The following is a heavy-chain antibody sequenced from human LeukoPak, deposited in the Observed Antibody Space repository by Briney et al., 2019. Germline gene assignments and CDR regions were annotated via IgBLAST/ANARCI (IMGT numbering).Heavy chain of an antibody. CDR3: ARDPRTMIVANYGMDV. V-gene: IGHV1-46*01. Sequence: ASVKVSCKASGYTFTSYYMHWVRQAPGQGLEWMGIINPSGGSTSYAQKFQGRVTMTRDTSTSTVYMELSSLRSEDTAVYYCARDPRTMIVANYGMDVWGQGTTVTVSS. J-gene: IGHJ6*02. CDR2: INPSGGST. CDR1: GYTFTSYY. D-gene: IGHD3-22*01.